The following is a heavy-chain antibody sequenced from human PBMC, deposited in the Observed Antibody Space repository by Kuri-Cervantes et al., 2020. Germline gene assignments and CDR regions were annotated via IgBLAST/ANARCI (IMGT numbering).Heavy chain of an antibody. V-gene: IGHV4-34*01. J-gene: IGHJ4*02. CDR2: INHSGST. D-gene: IGHD2-15*01. CDR1: GGSFSGYY. CDR3: ARGYCSGGSCYSVGINDY. Sequence: SCAVYGGSFSGYYWSWIRQPPGNGLEWIGEINHSGSTNYNPSLKSRVTISVDTSKNQFSLKLSSVTAADTAVYYCARGYCSGGSCYSVGINDYWGQGTLVTVSS.